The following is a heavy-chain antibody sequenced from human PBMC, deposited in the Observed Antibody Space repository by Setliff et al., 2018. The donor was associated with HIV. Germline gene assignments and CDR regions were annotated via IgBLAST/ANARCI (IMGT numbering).Heavy chain of an antibody. V-gene: IGHV4-39*07. Sequence: PSETLSLTCTVSGGSISSYYWGWIRQPPGKGLEWIGSIYYSYSSGSTYYNPSLRSRVSISVDTSKTQFSLKLSSVTAADTAVYYCARVSSTYWYSIFRNYYYHMDVWGKGTTVTVSS. J-gene: IGHJ6*03. CDR2: IYYSYSSGST. D-gene: IGHD2-8*02. CDR3: ARVSSTYWYSIFRNYYYHMDV. CDR1: GGSISSYY.